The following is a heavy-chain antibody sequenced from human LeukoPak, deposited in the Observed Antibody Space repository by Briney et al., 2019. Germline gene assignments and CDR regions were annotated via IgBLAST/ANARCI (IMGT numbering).Heavy chain of an antibody. CDR2: INPNSGGT. Sequence: ASVKVSCKASGYTFTGYYMHWVRQAPGQGLEWMGWINPNSGGTNYAQKFQGRVTMTRDTSISTAYMELRRLRSDDTAVYYCARVGYCSSTSCYTKLRPRYYYGMDVWGQGTTVTVSS. D-gene: IGHD2-2*02. J-gene: IGHJ6*02. CDR3: ARVGYCSSTSCYTKLRPRYYYGMDV. CDR1: GYTFTGYY. V-gene: IGHV1-2*02.